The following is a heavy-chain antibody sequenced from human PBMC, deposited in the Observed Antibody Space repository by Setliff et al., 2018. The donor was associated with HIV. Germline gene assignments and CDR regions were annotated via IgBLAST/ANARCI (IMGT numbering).Heavy chain of an antibody. V-gene: IGHV1-18*04. CDR1: GYTFPNHG. J-gene: IGHJ4*02. CDR3: ARARSGYEADFDY. Sequence: ASVKVPCKGSGYTFPNHGFSWVRQAPGQGLEWMGWISTYNDNTNYAQKFQDRVPFTTDISTSTVYMELRSLKSDDTAVYYCARARSGYEADFDYWGQGTLVTVSS. D-gene: IGHD5-12*01. CDR2: ISTYNDNT.